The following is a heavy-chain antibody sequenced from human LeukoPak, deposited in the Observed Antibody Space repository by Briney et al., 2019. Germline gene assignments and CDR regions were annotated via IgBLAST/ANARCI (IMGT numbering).Heavy chain of an antibody. CDR3: AREGYGSGSSHFMDV. CDR2: IYYVGTT. J-gene: IGHJ6*03. D-gene: IGHD3-10*01. Sequence: PSETLPLTCTVSGVAITNYFWTWIRQAPGKGLEWIGYIYYVGTTNYNPSLKSRASMSVDMSKNQFSLNLTSVTAADTAVYYCAREGYGSGSSHFMDVWGTGTTVTVSS. V-gene: IGHV4-59*12. CDR1: GVAITNYF.